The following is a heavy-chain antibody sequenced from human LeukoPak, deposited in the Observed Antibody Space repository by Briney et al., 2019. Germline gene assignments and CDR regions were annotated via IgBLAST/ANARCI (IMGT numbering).Heavy chain of an antibody. CDR3: TRGYSGYDQRGY. J-gene: IGHJ4*02. D-gene: IGHD5-12*01. CDR2: IRSKANSYAT. CDR1: GFTFSGSA. V-gene: IGHV3-73*01. Sequence: GGSLRLSCAASGFTFSGSAMHWVRQASGKGLELVGRIRSKANSYATAYAASVKGRFTISRDDSKNTAYLQMNSLKTEDTAVYYCTRGYSGYDQRGYWGQGTLVTVSS.